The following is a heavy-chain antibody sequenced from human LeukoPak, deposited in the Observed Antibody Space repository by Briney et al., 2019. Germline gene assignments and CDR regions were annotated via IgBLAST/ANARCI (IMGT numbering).Heavy chain of an antibody. V-gene: IGHV3-23*01. CDR1: GFIFSNYD. D-gene: IGHD3-9*01. CDR2: LSGGDDST. J-gene: IGHJ4*02. CDR3: ARGYYDISVDPPTIDY. Sequence: PGGALRLSCVAPGFIFSNYDMTWIRQIPGKGLEWVSGLSGGDDSTFYADAVKGRFTISRDISKNTLYLQMNSLTAEDTAVYYCARGYYDISVDPPTIDYWGQGTLVTVSS.